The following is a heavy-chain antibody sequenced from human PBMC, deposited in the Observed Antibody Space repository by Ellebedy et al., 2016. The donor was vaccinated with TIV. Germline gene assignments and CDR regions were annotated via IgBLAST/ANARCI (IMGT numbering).Heavy chain of an antibody. D-gene: IGHD6-19*01. CDR1: GYTFTDYY. V-gene: IGHV1-2*02. CDR3: AREAIGVAGGTFDF. Sequence: ASVKVSXXAAGYTFTDYYLHWVRQAPGQGPEWMGWINPDSGGTDYAQNFQGRVTMTRDTSISTAYMEVTSLTSDDTAVYYCAREAIGVAGGTFDFWGQGTPVTVSS. J-gene: IGHJ4*02. CDR2: INPDSGGT.